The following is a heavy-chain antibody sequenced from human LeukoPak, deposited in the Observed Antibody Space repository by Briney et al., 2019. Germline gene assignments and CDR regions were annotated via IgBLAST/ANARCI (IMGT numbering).Heavy chain of an antibody. CDR3: AREYYDSSGYYHGWH. CDR1: GFTFSNAW. V-gene: IGHV3-7*01. Sequence: TGGSLRLSCAASGFTFSNAWMSWVRQAPGKGLEWVANIKQDGSEKYYVDSVKGRFTISRDNAKNSLFLLMNSLRADDTAVYYCAREYYDSSGYYHGWHWGQGALVTVSS. D-gene: IGHD3-22*01. CDR2: IKQDGSEK. J-gene: IGHJ4*02.